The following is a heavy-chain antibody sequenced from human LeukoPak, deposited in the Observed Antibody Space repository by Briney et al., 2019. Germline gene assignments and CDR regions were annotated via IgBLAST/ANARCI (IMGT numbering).Heavy chain of an antibody. CDR2: IYYSGTT. V-gene: IGHV4-39*01. D-gene: IGHD2/OR15-2a*01. J-gene: IGHJ4*02. CDR1: GGSISISSDY. CDR3: ARRLSTRSYYLDD. Sequence: SETLSLTCTVSGGSISISSDYWGLIRQPPGKGLEWIGDIYYSGTTNYNPSLKSRVTMSVDTSKNQFSLKLNSATAADTAVYYCARRLSTRSYYLDDWGQGTLVTVSS.